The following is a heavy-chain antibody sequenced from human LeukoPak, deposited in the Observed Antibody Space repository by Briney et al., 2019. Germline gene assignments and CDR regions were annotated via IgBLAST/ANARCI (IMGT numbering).Heavy chain of an antibody. J-gene: IGHJ3*02. CDR2: ISSSSSYI. D-gene: IGHD3-22*01. CDR3: ARDRGYYDSSGYESTRLDAFDI. Sequence: GGSLRLSCAASGFTFSSYSMNWVRQAPGKGLEWVSSISSSSSYIYYADSVKGRFTSARDNAKNSLYLQMNSLRAEDTAVYYCARDRGYYDSSGYESTRLDAFDIWGQGTMVTVSS. CDR1: GFTFSSYS. V-gene: IGHV3-21*01.